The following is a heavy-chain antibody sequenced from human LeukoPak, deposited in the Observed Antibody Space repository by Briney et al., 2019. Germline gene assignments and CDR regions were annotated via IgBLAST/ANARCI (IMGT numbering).Heavy chain of an antibody. D-gene: IGHD3-16*02. CDR1: GFTFSSYW. Sequence: PGGSMRLSCAASGFTFSSYWMHWVRQAPGKGLVWVSRIKSDGSSTSYADSVKGRFTISRDNGMNTLYLQMNSLRAEDTAVYYCARDPFGESSYWGRGILVTVPS. CDR2: IKSDGSST. V-gene: IGHV3-74*01. CDR3: ARDPFGESSY. J-gene: IGHJ4*02.